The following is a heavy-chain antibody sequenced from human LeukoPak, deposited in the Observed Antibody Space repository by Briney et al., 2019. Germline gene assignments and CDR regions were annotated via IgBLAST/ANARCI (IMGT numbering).Heavy chain of an antibody. V-gene: IGHV3-21*01. Sequence: GGSLRLSCAASGFTFSNYAMSWVRQAPGKGLEWVSSITSSSSYIYYADSVKGRFTISRDNAKNSLYLHMNSLRAEDTAVYYCARHVVAVGFDYWGQGTLVTVSS. CDR3: ARHVVAVGFDY. CDR1: GFTFSNYA. CDR2: ITSSSSYI. J-gene: IGHJ4*02. D-gene: IGHD3-22*01.